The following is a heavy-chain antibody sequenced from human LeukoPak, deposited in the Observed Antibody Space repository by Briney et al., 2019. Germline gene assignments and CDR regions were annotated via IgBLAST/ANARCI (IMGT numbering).Heavy chain of an antibody. D-gene: IGHD6-13*01. CDR2: ISYSGST. Sequence: SETLSLTCTVSGGSIGSTRYYWGWIRQPPGKGLEWIGSISYSGSTYYNPSLKSRVTISVDTSKNQFSLKLSSVTAADTAVYYCARRGAVAAVIDYWGQGTPVTVSS. J-gene: IGHJ4*02. CDR3: ARRGAVAAVIDY. V-gene: IGHV4-39*01. CDR1: GGSIGSTRYY.